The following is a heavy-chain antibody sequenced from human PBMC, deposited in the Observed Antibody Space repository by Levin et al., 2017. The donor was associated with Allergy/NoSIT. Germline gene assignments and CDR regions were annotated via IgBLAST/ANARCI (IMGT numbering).Heavy chain of an antibody. D-gene: IGHD4-17*01. J-gene: IGHJ4*02. CDR3: ARDEGAYGDPPSH. CDR1: GFTFSDYW. Sequence: GESLKISCAASGFTFSDYWMTWVRQAPGKGLEWVANIKQDGSEQFYVDSVKGRFTISRDNAKNSLYLQMKYLSAEDTALYFCARDEGAYGDPPSHWGQGTLVTVSS. V-gene: IGHV3-7*03. CDR2: IKQDGSEQ.